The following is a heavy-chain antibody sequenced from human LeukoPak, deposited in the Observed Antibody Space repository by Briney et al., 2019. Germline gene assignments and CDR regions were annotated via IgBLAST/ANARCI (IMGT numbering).Heavy chain of an antibody. Sequence: GGSLRLSCAASGFTFSSYSMNWVRQAPGKGLEWVSFISSSSSTIYYADSVKGRFTISRDNAKNSLYLQMNSLRAEDTAVYYCARDGGIVVVPAATYFDYWGQGTLVTVSS. CDR2: ISSSSSTI. J-gene: IGHJ4*02. V-gene: IGHV3-48*01. CDR1: GFTFSSYS. D-gene: IGHD2-2*01. CDR3: ARDGGIVVVPAATYFDY.